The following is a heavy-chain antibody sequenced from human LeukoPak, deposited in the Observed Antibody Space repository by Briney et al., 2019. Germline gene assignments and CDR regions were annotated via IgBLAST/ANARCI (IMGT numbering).Heavy chain of an antibody. Sequence: GESLKISCKGSGSSFISYWIGWVRRMPGKGLAWRGIIYPGDSDTRYSPSFQGQVTISADKSISTAYLQWSSLKASDTAMYYCARQYGSGSFDYWGQGTLVTVSS. D-gene: IGHD3-10*01. CDR2: IYPGDSDT. V-gene: IGHV5-51*01. CDR3: ARQYGSGSFDY. J-gene: IGHJ4*02. CDR1: GSSFISYW.